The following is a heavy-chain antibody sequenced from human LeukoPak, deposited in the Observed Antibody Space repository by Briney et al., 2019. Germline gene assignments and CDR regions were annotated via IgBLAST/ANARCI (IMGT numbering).Heavy chain of an antibody. Sequence: ASVKVSCKASGYTFTSYGISWVRQAPGQGLEWMGWISAYNGNTNSAQKLQGRVTMTTDTSTSTAYMELRSLRSDDTAVYYCARGLGDDFWSGYHNWFDPWGQGTLVTVSS. CDR3: ARGLGDDFWSGYHNWFDP. V-gene: IGHV1-18*01. D-gene: IGHD3-3*01. CDR2: ISAYNGNT. CDR1: GYTFTSYG. J-gene: IGHJ5*02.